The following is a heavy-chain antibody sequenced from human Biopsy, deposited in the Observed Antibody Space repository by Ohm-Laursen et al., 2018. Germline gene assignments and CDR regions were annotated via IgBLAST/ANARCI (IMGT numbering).Heavy chain of an antibody. CDR2: IIPIPNVA. CDR1: GDSFTSYA. V-gene: IGHV1-69*10. J-gene: IGHJ5*02. Sequence: SVKVSCKASGDSFTSYAIGWVRQAPGQGLEWMGGIIPIPNVATYAQKFQGRITITADESTSAAYMELSSLTSDDTAVYFCARGEGSSWFDPWGHGTLVTVSS. CDR3: ARGEGSSWFDP. D-gene: IGHD1-26*01.